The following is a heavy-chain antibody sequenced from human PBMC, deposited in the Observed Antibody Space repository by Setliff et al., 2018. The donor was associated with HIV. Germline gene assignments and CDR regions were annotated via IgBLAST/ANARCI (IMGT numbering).Heavy chain of an antibody. CDR1: GFTFSSYA. CDR3: AKGGYGGAYYVAGY. J-gene: IGHJ4*02. Sequence: GGSLRLSCAASGFTFSSYAMSWVRQAPGKGLVWVSRIKTDGGSKSYADSVKGRFTIARDDSKNTVSLQITNLGTGDTATYYCAKGGYGGAYYVAGYWGQGTLVTVSS. D-gene: IGHD5-18*01. CDR2: IKTDGGSK. V-gene: IGHV3-74*01.